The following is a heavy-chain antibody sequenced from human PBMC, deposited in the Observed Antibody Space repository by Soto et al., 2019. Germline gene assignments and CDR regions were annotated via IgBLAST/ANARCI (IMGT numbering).Heavy chain of an antibody. CDR2: ISYDGSNK. D-gene: IGHD3-10*01. CDR1: GFTFSSYG. CDR3: AKDPGSGSYSQYYFDY. J-gene: IGHJ4*02. V-gene: IGHV3-30*18. Sequence: QVQLVESGGGVVQPGRSLRLSCAASGFTFSSYGMHWVRQAPGKGLEWVAVISYDGSNKYYADSVKGRFTISRDNSKNTLYLQMNSLRAEDTAVYYCAKDPGSGSYSQYYFDYWGQGTLVTVSS.